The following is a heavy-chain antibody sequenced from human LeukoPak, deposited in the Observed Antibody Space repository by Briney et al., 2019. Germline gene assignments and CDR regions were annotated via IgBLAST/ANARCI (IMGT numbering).Heavy chain of an antibody. CDR2: IYHSGST. CDR1: GGSISSGGYS. D-gene: IGHD1-1*01. J-gene: IGHJ5*02. Sequence: SETLSLTCAVSGGSISSGGYSWSWIRQPPGKGLEWIGYIYHSGSTYYNPSLKSRVTISVDRSKNQFSLKLSSVTAADTAVYYCARDRRVYTGWFEPWGQGTLVTVSS. CDR3: ARDRRVYTGWFEP. V-gene: IGHV4-30-2*01.